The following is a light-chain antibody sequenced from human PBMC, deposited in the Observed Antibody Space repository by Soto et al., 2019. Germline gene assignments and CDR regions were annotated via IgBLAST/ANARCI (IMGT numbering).Light chain of an antibody. CDR2: STS. Sequence: EIELTQSPSTLSSSLGERASLSCRASQSLSTIYLSFYQQKPFQAPRLLIYSTSSRATGIPARFSGSVSGTDFTLTISSLQPEDFATYYCQQSYSTPLPFGGGTKVDIK. J-gene: IGKJ4*01. V-gene: IGKV3D-7*01. CDR1: QSLSTIY. CDR3: QQSYSTPLP.